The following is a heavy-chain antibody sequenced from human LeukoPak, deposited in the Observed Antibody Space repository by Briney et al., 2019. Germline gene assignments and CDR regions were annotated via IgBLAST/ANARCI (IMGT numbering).Heavy chain of an antibody. J-gene: IGHJ4*02. Sequence: PGGSLRLSCAASGFTFSSYSMNWVRQAPGKGLEWVSYISSSGSTIYYADSVKGRFTISRDNAKNSLYLQMNSLRAEDTAVYYCARGKRWLQLNLLDYWGQGTLVTVSS. CDR1: GFTFSSYS. V-gene: IGHV3-48*04. CDR3: ARGKRWLQLNLLDY. CDR2: ISSSGSTI. D-gene: IGHD5-24*01.